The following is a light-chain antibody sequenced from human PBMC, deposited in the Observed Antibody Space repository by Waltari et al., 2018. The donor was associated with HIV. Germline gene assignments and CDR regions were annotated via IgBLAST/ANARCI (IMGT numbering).Light chain of an antibody. J-gene: IGLJ3*02. CDR3: AAWDDSLSAPV. CDR1: SSNIRSNY. CDR2: RNK. V-gene: IGLV1-47*01. Sequence: QSVLTQPPSASGTPGQRVTISCSGSSSNIRSNYVYWYQQLPGTTPKLLTYRNKQRPSGVPDRFSGSKSGTSTSLAISGLRSEDEADYYCAAWDDSLSAPVFGGGTKLTVL.